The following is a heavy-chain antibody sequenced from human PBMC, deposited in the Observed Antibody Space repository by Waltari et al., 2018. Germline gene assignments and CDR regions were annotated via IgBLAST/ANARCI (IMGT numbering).Heavy chain of an antibody. J-gene: IGHJ4*02. CDR1: GFTFKNYA. Sequence: EVQLVESGGGLAQPGGSLRLSCEASGFTFKNYAMNWVRQAPGKGREWVAYIATGCNRLYYANSGKGRFTISRDNAKDSLFLQMNSLRAEDTALYFCAREPTVTGENYFDSWGQGALVSVSS. CDR3: AREPTVTGENYFDS. CDR2: IATGCNRL. V-gene: IGHV3-48*01. D-gene: IGHD4-17*01.